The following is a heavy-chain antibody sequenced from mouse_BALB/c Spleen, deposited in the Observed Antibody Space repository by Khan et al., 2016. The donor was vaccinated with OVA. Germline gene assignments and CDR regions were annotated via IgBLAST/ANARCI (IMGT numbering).Heavy chain of an antibody. V-gene: IGHV2-6-2*01. J-gene: IGHJ3*01. CDR1: GFSLTSYG. CDR2: IWSDGST. D-gene: IGHD2-4*01. CDR3: AGLYYDYDGGWFAY. Sequence: QVQLQQSGPDLVAPSQSLSITCTVSGFSLTSYGVHWVRQPPGKGLEWLVVIWSDGSTTYNSALKSRLSISKDNSKSQVFLKMNSLQTDDTAMYYCAGLYYDYDGGWFAYWGQGTLVTVSA.